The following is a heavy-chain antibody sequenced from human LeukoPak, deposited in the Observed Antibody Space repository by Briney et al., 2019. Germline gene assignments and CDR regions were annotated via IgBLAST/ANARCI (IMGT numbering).Heavy chain of an antibody. CDR3: AGALSVYGDHDY. CDR2: IYYSGST. CDR1: GGSISSYY. V-gene: IGHV4-59*01. Sequence: SETLSLTCTVSGGSISSYYWSWIRQPPGKGLEWIGYIYYSGSTNYNPSLKSRVTISVDTSKNQFSLKLSSVTAADTAVYYCAGALSVYGDHDYWGQGTLVTVSS. D-gene: IGHD4-17*01. J-gene: IGHJ4*02.